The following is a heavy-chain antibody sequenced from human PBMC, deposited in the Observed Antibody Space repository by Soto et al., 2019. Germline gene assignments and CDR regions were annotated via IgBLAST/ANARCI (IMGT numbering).Heavy chain of an antibody. Sequence: SETLSLTCTVSGGSISSYYWSWIRQPPGKGLEWIGYIYYSGSTNYNPSLKSRVTISVDTSKNQFSLKLSSVTAADTAVYYCARALYSGSYYWFDPWGQGTLVTVSS. CDR3: ARALYSGSYYWFDP. V-gene: IGHV4-59*01. D-gene: IGHD1-26*01. J-gene: IGHJ5*02. CDR2: IYYSGST. CDR1: GGSISSYY.